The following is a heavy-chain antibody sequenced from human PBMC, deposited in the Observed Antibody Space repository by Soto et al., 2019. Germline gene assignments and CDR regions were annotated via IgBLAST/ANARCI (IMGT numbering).Heavy chain of an antibody. CDR3: ARDRYSYGLGRY. V-gene: IGHV3-48*01. CDR1: GFTFSAYN. D-gene: IGHD5-18*01. CDR2: ISSSSTTI. Sequence: EVQLVESGGGLVQPGGSLRLSCAASGFTFSAYNMNWARQAPGKGLEWVSYISSSSTTIYYADSVKGRFTISRDNAKNSLYLQMNSLRAEDTAVYYCARDRYSYGLGRYWGQGTLVTVSS. J-gene: IGHJ4*02.